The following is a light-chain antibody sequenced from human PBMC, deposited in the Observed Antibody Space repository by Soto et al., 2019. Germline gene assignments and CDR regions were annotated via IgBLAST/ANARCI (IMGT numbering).Light chain of an antibody. V-gene: IGLV2-14*01. CDR2: DVS. CDR1: RSDVGGYNY. J-gene: IGLJ2*01. CDR3: NSYTSSSTLL. Sequence: QSALTQPASVSGSPGQSITISCTGTRSDVGGYNYVSWYQQHPGKAPKLMIYDVSNRPSGVSNRFSGSKSGNTASLTISGLQAEDEADYYCNSYTSSSTLLFGGGTKLTVL.